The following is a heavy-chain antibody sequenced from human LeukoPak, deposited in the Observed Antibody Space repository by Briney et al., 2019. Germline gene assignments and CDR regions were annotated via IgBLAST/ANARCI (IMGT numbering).Heavy chain of an antibody. J-gene: IGHJ6*03. Sequence: GGSLRLSCAASGFTFSSYAMSWVRQAPGKGLEWVSATSGSGGSTYYADSVKGRFTISRDNSKNTLYLQMNSLRAEDTAVYYCAKALTKATDYMDVWGKGTTVTVSS. CDR1: GFTFSSYA. D-gene: IGHD2-2*01. V-gene: IGHV3-23*01. CDR3: AKALTKATDYMDV. CDR2: TSGSGGST.